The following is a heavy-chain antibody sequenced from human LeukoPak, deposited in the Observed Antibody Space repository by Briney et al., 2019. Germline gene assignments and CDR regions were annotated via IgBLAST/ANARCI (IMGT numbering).Heavy chain of an antibody. CDR2: ISDNGVTT. CDR1: GFTFRVYS. Sequence: GGSLRLSCAASGFTFRVYSMSWVRQGPGKGLEWVSSISDNGVTTSYADSVKGRFTVSRDNSKNMVYLQMNSLRAEDTALYYCAKAIAYFDNRGSPQGAFDYWGQGTLVAVSS. CDR3: AKAIAYFDNRGSPQGAFDY. V-gene: IGHV3-23*01. D-gene: IGHD3-22*01. J-gene: IGHJ4*02.